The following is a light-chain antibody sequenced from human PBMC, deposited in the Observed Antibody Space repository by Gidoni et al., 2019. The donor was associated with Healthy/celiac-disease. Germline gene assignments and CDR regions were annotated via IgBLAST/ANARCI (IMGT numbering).Light chain of an antibody. Sequence: DIQTTQSPSTLSASVGDRVTITCRASQSISSWLAWYQQKPGKAPKLLIYDASSLESGVPSRFSGSGSGTEFTLTISSLQPDDFATYYCQQYNSYSRTFGQGTKLEIK. CDR3: QQYNSYSRT. J-gene: IGKJ2*02. CDR1: QSISSW. CDR2: DAS. V-gene: IGKV1-5*01.